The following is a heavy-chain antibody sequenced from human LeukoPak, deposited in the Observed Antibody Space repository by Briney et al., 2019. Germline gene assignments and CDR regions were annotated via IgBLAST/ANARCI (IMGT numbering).Heavy chain of an antibody. CDR2: MNPNSGNT. V-gene: IGHV1-8*03. CDR3: ARGTSSWTLYYYYYMDV. Sequence: GASVKVSCKASGYTFTSYDINWVRQATGQGLEWMGWMNPNSGNTGYAQEFQGRVTITRNTSISTAYMELSSLRSEDTAVYYCARGTSSWTLYYYYYMDVWGKGTTVTVSS. J-gene: IGHJ6*03. D-gene: IGHD2-2*01. CDR1: GYTFTSYD.